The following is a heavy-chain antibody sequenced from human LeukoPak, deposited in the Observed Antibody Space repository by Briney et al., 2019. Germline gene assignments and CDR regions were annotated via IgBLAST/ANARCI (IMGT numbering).Heavy chain of an antibody. CDR2: INHSGST. CDR3: ARDYGDKFDP. V-gene: IGHV4-34*01. D-gene: IGHD4-17*01. J-gene: IGHJ5*02. CDR1: GGSFSGYY. Sequence: SETLSLTCAVYGGSFSGYYWSWIRQPPEKGLEWIGEINHSGSTNYNPSLKSRVTISVDTSKNQFSLKLSSVTAADTAVYYCARDYGDKFDPWGQGTLVTVSS.